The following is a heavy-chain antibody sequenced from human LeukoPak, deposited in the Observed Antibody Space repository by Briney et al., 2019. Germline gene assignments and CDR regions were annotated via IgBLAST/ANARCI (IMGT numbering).Heavy chain of an antibody. Sequence: GGSLRLSCAASGFTFSNAWMSWVRQAPEKGLEWVGRIKSTTDGGTTDYAAPVKGRFTISRDDSKNTLYLQMNGLKTEDTAVYHCTTRCSRTSCSGNWFDPWGQGTLVTVSS. D-gene: IGHD2-2*01. CDR2: IKSTTDGGTT. J-gene: IGHJ5*02. CDR3: TTRCSRTSCSGNWFDP. V-gene: IGHV3-15*01. CDR1: GFTFSNAW.